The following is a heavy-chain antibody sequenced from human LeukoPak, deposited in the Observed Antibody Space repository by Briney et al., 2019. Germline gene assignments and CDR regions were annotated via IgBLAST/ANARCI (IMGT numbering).Heavy chain of an antibody. CDR1: GYTFTDYY. CDR3: ARPDLPLVRRLPAPDY. D-gene: IGHD3-10*01. Sequence: ASVEVSCKASGYTFTDYYMYWVRQAPGQGLEWMGCMNPNSGGTNYAQKFQGRVTMTRDTSISTAYMELSRLTSDDTAMYYCARPDLPLVRRLPAPDYWGPGTPGTVSS. V-gene: IGHV1-2*02. CDR2: MNPNSGGT. J-gene: IGHJ4*02.